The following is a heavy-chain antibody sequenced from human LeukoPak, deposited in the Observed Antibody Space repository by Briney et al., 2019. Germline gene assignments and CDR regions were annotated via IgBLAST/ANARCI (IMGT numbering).Heavy chain of an antibody. D-gene: IGHD3-10*01. CDR2: ISSSSSTI. V-gene: IGHV3-48*01. CDR1: GFTFSSYS. Sequence: QPGGSLRLSCAASGFTFSSYSMNWVRQAPGKGLEWVSYISSSSSTIYYADSVKGRFTISRDNAKNSLYPQMNSLRAEDTAVYYCARDGFYGSGSYYPRYFDYWGQGTLVTVSS. J-gene: IGHJ4*02. CDR3: ARDGFYGSGSYYPRYFDY.